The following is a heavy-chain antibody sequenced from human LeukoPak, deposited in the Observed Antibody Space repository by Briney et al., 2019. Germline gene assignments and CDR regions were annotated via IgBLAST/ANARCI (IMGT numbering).Heavy chain of an antibody. CDR2: IYYSGST. J-gene: IGHJ5*02. CDR1: GGSISSYY. CDR3: ARGWGGGTMVLGWFDP. D-gene: IGHD3-10*01. Sequence: PSETLSLTCTVSGGSISSYYWSWIRQPPGKGLEWIGYIYYSGSTNYNPSLKSRVTISVDTSKNQFSLKLSSVTAADTAVYYCARGWGGGTMVLGWFDPWGQGTLVTVSS. V-gene: IGHV4-59*01.